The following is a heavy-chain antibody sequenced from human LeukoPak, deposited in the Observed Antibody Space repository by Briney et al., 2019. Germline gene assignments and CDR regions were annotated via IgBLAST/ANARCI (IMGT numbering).Heavy chain of an antibody. D-gene: IGHD3-22*01. J-gene: IGHJ4*02. V-gene: IGHV3-48*01. Sequence: PGGSLRLSCAASGFTFSSYSMNWVRQAPGKGLEWVSYISSSSSTIYYADSVKGRFTISRDNAKNSLYLQMNSLRVEDTAVYYCARDPYYYDSSGYSKFDYWGQGTLVTVSS. CDR3: ARDPYYYDSSGYSKFDY. CDR1: GFTFSSYS. CDR2: ISSSSSTI.